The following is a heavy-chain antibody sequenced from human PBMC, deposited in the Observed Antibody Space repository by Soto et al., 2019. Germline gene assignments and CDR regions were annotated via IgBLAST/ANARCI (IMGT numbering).Heavy chain of an antibody. J-gene: IGHJ4*02. D-gene: IGHD3-16*02. Sequence: VQLVQSGAEVKEPGASVKVSCKASGYAFTDHYIHWVRQAPGQGLEWMGWINPDSGGTNFALRFQGSVTMTRDTSINSAYMELSRLTFHDTAVYYCARVPVSDFVWGSYRYTFDYWGQGTLVTVSS. CDR1: GYAFTDHY. V-gene: IGHV1-2*02. CDR3: ARVPVSDFVWGSYRYTFDY. CDR2: INPDSGGT.